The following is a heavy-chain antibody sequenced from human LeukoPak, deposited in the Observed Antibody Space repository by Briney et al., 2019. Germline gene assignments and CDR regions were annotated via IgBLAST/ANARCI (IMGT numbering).Heavy chain of an antibody. D-gene: IGHD6-19*01. J-gene: IGHJ4*02. CDR2: INHSGST. V-gene: IGHV4-34*01. CDR1: GGSFSGYY. CDR3: ARGKRGWYRDRTWGYDY. Sequence: PSETLSPTCAVYGGSFSGYYWSWIRQPPGKGLEWIGEINHSGSTNYNPSLKSRVTISVDTSKNQFSLKLSSVTAADTAVYYCARGKRGWYRDRTWGYDYWGQGTLVTVSS.